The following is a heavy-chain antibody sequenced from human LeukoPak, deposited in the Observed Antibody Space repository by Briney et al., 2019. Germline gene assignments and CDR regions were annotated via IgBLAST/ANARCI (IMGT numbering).Heavy chain of an antibody. CDR1: GGSISSYY. V-gene: IGHV4-59*08. D-gene: IGHD4-11*01. CDR2: IYYSGST. J-gene: IGHJ3*02. Sequence: TSETLSLTCTVSGGSISSYYWSWIRQPPGKGLEWISYIYYSGSTNYKPSLKSRVTISVDTSKNQFSLKLSSVTAADTAVYYCAKQQYLSDAFDIWGQGTMVTVSS. CDR3: AKQQYLSDAFDI.